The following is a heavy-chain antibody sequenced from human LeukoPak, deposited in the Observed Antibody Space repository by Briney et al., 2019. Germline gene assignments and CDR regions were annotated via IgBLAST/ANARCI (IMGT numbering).Heavy chain of an antibody. CDR3: AKDRRTGYTKDAFDI. D-gene: IGHD5-24*01. J-gene: IGHJ3*02. Sequence: GGSLRLSCAASGFTFSSYAMNWVRQAPGKGLEWVSAISSTGGATYYADSVKGRFAISRDNSRNTVDLQMNSLRADDTAVYYCAKDRRTGYTKDAFDIWGQGTMVTVSS. CDR1: GFTFSSYA. CDR2: ISSTGGAT. V-gene: IGHV3-23*01.